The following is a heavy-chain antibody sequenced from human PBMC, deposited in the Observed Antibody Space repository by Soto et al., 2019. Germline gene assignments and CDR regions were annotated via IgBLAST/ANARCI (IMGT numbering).Heavy chain of an antibody. CDR2: IHYSGDT. V-gene: IGHV4-31*03. CDR1: GGSISSGDYY. J-gene: IGHJ4*02. D-gene: IGHD2-2*02. CDR3: ARSPYTTTYFDY. Sequence: QVQLQESGPGLVKPSQPLPLTCTVSGGSISSGDYYWAWIRQHPGQGLEWIGHIHYSGDTYYNLSLKSRLTMSVDTSKEQFSLRLKSVTDADTAVYFCARSPYTTTYFDYWGQGTLVTVSS.